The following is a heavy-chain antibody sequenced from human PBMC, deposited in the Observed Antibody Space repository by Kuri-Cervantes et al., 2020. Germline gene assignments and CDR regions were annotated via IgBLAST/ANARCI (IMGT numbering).Heavy chain of an antibody. CDR1: GFTFSSYG. D-gene: IGHD3-22*01. V-gene: IGHV3-30*03. CDR2: ISYDGSNK. CDR3: ARHSDSSGYNSPLGY. J-gene: IGHJ4*02. Sequence: GGSLRLSCAASGFTFSSYGMHWVRQAPGKGLEWVAVISYDGSNKYYADSVKGRFTISRDNAKNSLYLQMNSLRAEDTAVYYCARHSDSSGYNSPLGYWGQGTLVTVSS.